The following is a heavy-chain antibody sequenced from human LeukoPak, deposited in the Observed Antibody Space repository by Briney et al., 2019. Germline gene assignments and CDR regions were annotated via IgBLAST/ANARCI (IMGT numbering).Heavy chain of an antibody. CDR2: IRYDGSNK. CDR3: ANDSEWELWLFDY. V-gene: IGHV3-30*02. D-gene: IGHD1-26*01. CDR1: GFTFSSYG. J-gene: IGHJ4*02. Sequence: GGSLRHSCAASGFTFSSYGMHWVRQAPGKGLELVALIRYDGSNKYYADSVKGRFTISRDNSKNTLYLQMNSLRAEDTAVYYCANDSEWELWLFDYWGQGTLVTVSS.